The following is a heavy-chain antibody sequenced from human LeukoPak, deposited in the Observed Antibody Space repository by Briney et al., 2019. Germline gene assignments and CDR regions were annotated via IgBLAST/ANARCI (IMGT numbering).Heavy chain of an antibody. CDR2: ISTSSRTI. CDR1: GFTFSSYD. J-gene: IGHJ4*02. CDR3: ARGLGF. V-gene: IGHV3-48*01. D-gene: IGHD6-25*01. Sequence: GGSLRLSCAGSGFTFSSYDMNWVRQPPGKGLEWLAYISTSSRTIYYADPVKGRFTISRDNAKNSLYLQMNTLRAEDTAVYYCARGLGFWGQGTLVTVSS.